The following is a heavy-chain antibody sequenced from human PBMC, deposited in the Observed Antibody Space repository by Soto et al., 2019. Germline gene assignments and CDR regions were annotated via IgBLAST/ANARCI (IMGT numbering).Heavy chain of an antibody. CDR3: ARSARVVTRDAFDI. D-gene: IGHD2-21*02. Sequence: SGGSLRLSCAASGFTFSTYAMHWVRQAPGKGLQWVAVISSDGTSKYNTDSVRGRVTISRDNSNNTLFLQMNSLRPEDTAVYYCARSARVVTRDAFDIWGQGTLVTVSS. J-gene: IGHJ3*02. V-gene: IGHV3-30-3*01. CDR2: ISSDGTSK. CDR1: GFTFSTYA.